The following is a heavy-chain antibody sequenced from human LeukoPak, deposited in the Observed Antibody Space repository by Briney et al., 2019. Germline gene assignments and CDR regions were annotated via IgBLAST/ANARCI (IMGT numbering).Heavy chain of an antibody. Sequence: SGGSLRLSCAASGFTFSSYSMNWVRQAPGKGLEWVSSIISSSSYIYYADSVKGRFTISRDNAKNSLYLQMNSLRAEDTAVYYCARDSCSSTSCYYYYGMDVWGQGTTVTVSS. J-gene: IGHJ6*02. D-gene: IGHD2-2*01. V-gene: IGHV3-21*01. CDR3: ARDSCSSTSCYYYYGMDV. CDR1: GFTFSSYS. CDR2: IISSSSYI.